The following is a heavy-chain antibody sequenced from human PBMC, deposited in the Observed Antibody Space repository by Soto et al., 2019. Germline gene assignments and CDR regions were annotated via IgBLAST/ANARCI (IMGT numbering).Heavy chain of an antibody. Sequence: ASVKVSCKASGFSFTGYYIHWLRQAPGQGLEWMGWINAHSGGTEYAQRFQGRVTLTRDTSIATAYLTLTSLTSDDTALYYCAKDLTRQLAYWLDPWGQGTQVTVSS. D-gene: IGHD6-6*01. V-gene: IGHV1-2*02. J-gene: IGHJ5*02. CDR1: GFSFTGYY. CDR3: AKDLTRQLAYWLDP. CDR2: INAHSGGT.